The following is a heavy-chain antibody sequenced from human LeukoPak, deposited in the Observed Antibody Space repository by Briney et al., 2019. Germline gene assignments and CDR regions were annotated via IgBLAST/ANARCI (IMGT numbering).Heavy chain of an antibody. Sequence: SETLSLTCTVSGGSISSGGYYWSWIRQHPGKGLEWIGYICYSGSTYYNPSLKSRVTISVDTSKNQFSLKPSSVTAADTAVYHCARDRDCSSTSCPPLGSYYGMDVWGQGTTVTVSS. D-gene: IGHD2-2*01. V-gene: IGHV4-31*03. CDR1: GGSISSGGYY. CDR2: ICYSGST. J-gene: IGHJ6*02. CDR3: ARDRDCSSTSCPPLGSYYGMDV.